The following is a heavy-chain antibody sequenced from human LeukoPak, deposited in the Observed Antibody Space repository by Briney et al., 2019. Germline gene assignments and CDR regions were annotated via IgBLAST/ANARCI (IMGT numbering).Heavy chain of an antibody. CDR2: ISYDGSNK. CDR1: GLTFSSYA. V-gene: IGHV3-30*14. D-gene: IGHD3-22*01. Sequence: PGGSLRLSCAASGLTFSSYAMHWVRQAPGKGLEWVAVISYDGSNKYYADSVKGRFTISRDNSKNTLYLQMNSLRAEDTAVYYCARVPNYYDSSGYYYYFDYWGQGTLVTVSS. J-gene: IGHJ4*02. CDR3: ARVPNYYDSSGYYYYFDY.